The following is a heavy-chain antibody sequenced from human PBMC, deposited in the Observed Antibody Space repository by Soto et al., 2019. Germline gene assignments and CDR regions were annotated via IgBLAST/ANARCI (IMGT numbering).Heavy chain of an antibody. D-gene: IGHD5-12*01. Sequence: EVQLLESGGGLVQPGGSLRLSCAASGFSFSGYAMSWVRQAPGKGLEWVSAISGSGSSTYYSDSVRGRFTISRDNSKSTLYLQMNSLRAEDTAVYFCAKASKGYTGYDLDYWGQGTPVTVSP. CDR1: GFSFSGYA. J-gene: IGHJ4*02. CDR3: AKASKGYTGYDLDY. CDR2: ISGSGSST. V-gene: IGHV3-23*01.